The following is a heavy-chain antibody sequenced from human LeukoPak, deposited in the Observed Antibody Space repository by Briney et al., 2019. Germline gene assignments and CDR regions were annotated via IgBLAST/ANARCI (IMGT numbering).Heavy chain of an antibody. CDR2: IYYSGST. J-gene: IGHJ4*02. D-gene: IGHD3-9*01. Sequence: SETLSLTCTVSGGSISSGDYYWSWIRQPPGKGLEWIGYIYYSGSTYYNPSLKSRVTISVDTSKNQFSLKLSSVTAADTAVYYCARLRYFDWLFSFDYWGQGTLVTVSS. CDR1: GGSISSGDYY. CDR3: ARLRYFDWLFSFDY. V-gene: IGHV4-30-4*01.